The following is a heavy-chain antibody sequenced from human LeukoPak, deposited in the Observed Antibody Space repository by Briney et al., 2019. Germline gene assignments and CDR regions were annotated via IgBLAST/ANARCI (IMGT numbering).Heavy chain of an antibody. CDR3: ARHVLSSGYSYGLNFDY. D-gene: IGHD5-18*01. Sequence: PSETLSLTCAVSGYSISSGYYWGWIRQPPGKGLEWIGSIYHSGSTHYNPSLKSRVTISVDTSKNQFSLKLSSVTAADTAVYYCARHVLSSGYSYGLNFDYWGQGTLVTVSS. J-gene: IGHJ4*02. CDR2: IYHSGST. CDR1: GYSISSGYY. V-gene: IGHV4-38-2*01.